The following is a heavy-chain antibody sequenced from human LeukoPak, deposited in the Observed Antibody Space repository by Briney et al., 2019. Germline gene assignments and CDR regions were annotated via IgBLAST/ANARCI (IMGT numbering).Heavy chain of an antibody. Sequence: ASVTVSCKASGYTFSTYYMHWVRQAPGQGLEWMGVIDPSGGSTNYARQFQGRVTMTSDTSTSTVYMELSSLRSEDTAVYYCARGFCSGGSRYSYDYWGQGTLVTVSS. D-gene: IGHD2-15*01. CDR3: ARGFCSGGSRYSYDY. V-gene: IGHV1-46*01. J-gene: IGHJ4*02. CDR2: IDPSGGST. CDR1: GYTFSTYY.